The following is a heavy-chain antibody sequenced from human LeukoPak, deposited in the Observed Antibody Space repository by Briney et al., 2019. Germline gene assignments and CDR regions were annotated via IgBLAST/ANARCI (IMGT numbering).Heavy chain of an antibody. CDR2: IYSGGST. CDR1: GFTVSSNY. J-gene: IGHJ4*02. V-gene: IGHV3-53*01. Sequence: GGSLRLSCAASGFTVSSNYMSWVRQAPGKGLEWGSVIYSGGSTYYADSVKGRFTISRDNSKNTLYLQMNSLRAEDTAVYYCASSVWFGGGFDYWGQGTLVTVSS. CDR3: ASSVWFGGGFDY. D-gene: IGHD3-10*01.